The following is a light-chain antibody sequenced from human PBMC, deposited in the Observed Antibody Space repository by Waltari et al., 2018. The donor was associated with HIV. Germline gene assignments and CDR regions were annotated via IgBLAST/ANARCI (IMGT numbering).Light chain of an antibody. J-gene: IGLJ2*01. CDR1: YSNIGSNT. Sequence: QSVLTQTPSLSGTPGQRVTISCSGGYSNIGSNTVNWYQQFPVTAPRLLIYSTNQRPSGVPDRFSGAKSGTSASLVISELQSQDEADYHCAAWDDSLHGELFGGGTKLTVL. CDR2: STN. CDR3: AAWDDSLHGEL. V-gene: IGLV1-44*01.